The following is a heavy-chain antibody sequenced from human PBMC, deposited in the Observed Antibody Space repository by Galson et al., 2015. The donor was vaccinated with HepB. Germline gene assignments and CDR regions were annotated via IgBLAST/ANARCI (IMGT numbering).Heavy chain of an antibody. D-gene: IGHD2-2*02. CDR3: AREGPHGRVVVPGAIISYDYGMDV. CDR2: ISSSKSFI. V-gene: IGHV3-21*01. J-gene: IGHJ6*02. CDR1: GFTFSSYN. Sequence: SLRLSCAASGFTFSSYNMNWVRQAPGKGLEWVSCISSSKSFIYYADSVKGRFTISRDNAKNSLYLRMNSLRVEDTAVYYCAREGPHGRVVVPGAIISYDYGMDVWGQGTTVTVSS.